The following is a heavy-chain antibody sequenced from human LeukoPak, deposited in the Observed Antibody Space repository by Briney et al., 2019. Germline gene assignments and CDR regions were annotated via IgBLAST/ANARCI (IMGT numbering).Heavy chain of an antibody. J-gene: IGHJ4*02. CDR1: GFTFSSYW. CDR2: INSDGSST. CDR3: ARVGSGYDYSADY. D-gene: IGHD5-12*01. Sequence: GGSLRLSCAASGFTFSSYWMHWVRQAAGKGLVWVSRINSDGSSTSYADSVKGRFTISRDNAKNTLYLQMNSLRAEDTAVYYCARVGSGYDYSADYWGQGTLVTVSS. V-gene: IGHV3-74*01.